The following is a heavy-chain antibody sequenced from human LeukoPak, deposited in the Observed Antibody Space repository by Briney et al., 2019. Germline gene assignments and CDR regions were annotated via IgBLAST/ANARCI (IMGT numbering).Heavy chain of an antibody. CDR3: ARDLMVRGAEFFDWFAP. CDR2: ISAYNGNT. D-gene: IGHD3-10*01. CDR1: GYTFTSYG. Sequence: ASVKVSCKASGYTFTSYGISWVRQAPGQGLEWMGWISAYNGNTNYAQKLQGRVTMTTDTSTSTAYMELRSLRSDDTAVYYCARDLMVRGAEFFDWFAPGGQETLVTVSS. J-gene: IGHJ5*02. V-gene: IGHV1-18*01.